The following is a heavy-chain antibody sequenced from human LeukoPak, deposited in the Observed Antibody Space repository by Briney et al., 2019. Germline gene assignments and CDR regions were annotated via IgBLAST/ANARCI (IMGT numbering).Heavy chain of an antibody. CDR1: GGTFSSYA. Sequence: ASVKVSCKASGGTFSSYAISWVRQAPGQGLEWMGGIIPIFGTANYAQKFHGRVTITADKSTSTAYMELSSLRSEDTAVYYCARGPALVATNYCYSYYMDVWGKGTTVTISS. D-gene: IGHD5-12*01. CDR2: IIPIFGTA. V-gene: IGHV1-69*06. CDR3: ARGPALVATNYCYSYYMDV. J-gene: IGHJ6*03.